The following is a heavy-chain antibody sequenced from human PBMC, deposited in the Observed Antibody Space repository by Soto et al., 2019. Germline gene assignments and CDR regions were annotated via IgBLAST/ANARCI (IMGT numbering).Heavy chain of an antibody. Sequence: QITLKESGPTLVNPTQTLTLTCTFSGFSLSTSGVGVGWIRQPPGKALEWLALIYWNDDKRYSPSLKSRLTITKDTSKNQVVLTMTNMDPVDTATYYCAHIVVVPAAAARFGYWGQGTLVTVSS. J-gene: IGHJ4*02. D-gene: IGHD2-2*01. CDR2: IYWNDDK. CDR1: GFSLSTSGVG. V-gene: IGHV2-5*01. CDR3: AHIVVVPAAAARFGY.